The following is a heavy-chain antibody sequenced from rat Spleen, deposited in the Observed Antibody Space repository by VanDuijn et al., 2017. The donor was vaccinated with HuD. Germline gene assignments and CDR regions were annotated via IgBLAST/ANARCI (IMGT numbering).Heavy chain of an antibody. CDR2: ISPSGGRT. J-gene: IGHJ1*01. V-gene: IGHV5-19*01. CDR1: GFTFSNYG. D-gene: IGHD1-11*01. Sequence: EVQLVESGGGLVQPGRSLKLSCAASGFTFSNYGMHWIRQAPTKGLEWVTSISPSGGRTYYRDSVKGRFTISRDNAKSTLYLQMDSRRSEDTATYYCATDHYGSSYWYFDFWGPGTMVTVSS. CDR3: ATDHYGSSYWYFDF.